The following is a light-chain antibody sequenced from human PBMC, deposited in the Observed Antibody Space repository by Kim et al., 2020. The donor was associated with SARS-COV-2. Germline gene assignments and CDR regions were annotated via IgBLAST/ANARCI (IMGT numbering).Light chain of an antibody. J-gene: IGLJ3*02. CDR1: NSDIGDYNF. CDR3: SSYRSDSTWV. CDR2: DVT. V-gene: IGLV2-14*03. Sequence: QSALTQPASVSGSPGQSITISCTGTNSDIGDYNFVSWYQQHPGKAPKLILYDVTKRPSGVSDRFSGSKSGNTASLTISGLQAEDEADFYCSSYRSDSTWVFGGGTNLTVL.